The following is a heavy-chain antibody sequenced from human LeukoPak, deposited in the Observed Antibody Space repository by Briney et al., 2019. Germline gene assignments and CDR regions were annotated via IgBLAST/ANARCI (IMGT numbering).Heavy chain of an antibody. V-gene: IGHV4-59*08. CDR1: GGSISPYY. CDR3: SRHVTAAGGPVGF. J-gene: IGHJ4*02. Sequence: PSETLSVTCSVSGGSISPYYWSWIRQSPGNGLEWIGHIYYDGRTSYNPSLKSRVTMSVDTSKNHFSLSLSSVTASDTAVYYCSRHVTAAGGPVGFWGQGTLVTVSS. CDR2: IYYDGRT. D-gene: IGHD6-13*01.